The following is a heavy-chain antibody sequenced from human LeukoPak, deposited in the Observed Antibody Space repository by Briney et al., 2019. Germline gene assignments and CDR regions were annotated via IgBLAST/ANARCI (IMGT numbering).Heavy chain of an antibody. CDR2: TYYTSKWYN. V-gene: IGHV6-1*01. D-gene: IGHD7-27*01. Sequence: SQTLSLTCAVSGDSVSSNSAAWNWIRQSPSRGLEWLGRTYYTSKWYNDYAVSVKGRITISADTSKNHFSPQLNSVTPEDTAVYYCAGGLGAFDYWGQGNLVTVSS. J-gene: IGHJ4*02. CDR3: AGGLGAFDY. CDR1: GDSVSSNSAA.